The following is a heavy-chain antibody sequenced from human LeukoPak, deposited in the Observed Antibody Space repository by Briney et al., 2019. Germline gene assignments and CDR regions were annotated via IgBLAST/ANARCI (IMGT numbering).Heavy chain of an antibody. CDR1: GDSISRSSYF. J-gene: IGHJ4*02. Sequence: SETLSLTCTVSGDSISRSSYFWAWIRQPLGKGLEWIGSVYSSGSTYYNTSLRSQITISVDTSKNQFSLKLTSVAAADTAMYYCTRDMEYPGAGFDYWGQGIPVTVSS. D-gene: IGHD3-3*01. CDR3: TRDMEYPGAGFDY. V-gene: IGHV4-39*07. CDR2: VYSSGST.